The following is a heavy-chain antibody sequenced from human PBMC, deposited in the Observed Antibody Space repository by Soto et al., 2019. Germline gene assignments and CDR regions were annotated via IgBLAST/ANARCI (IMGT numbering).Heavy chain of an antibody. D-gene: IGHD3-3*01. CDR1: GHTLIELS. CDR3: TALRSGSGYTY. J-gene: IGHJ4*02. V-gene: IGHV1-24*01. CDR2: FDPEDVAT. Sequence: QVQLAQSGAEVKKPGASVKVSCKVSGHTLIELSMHGVRQAPGKGLEWMGGFDPEDVATIYAQKFQGRVTMTEDTSTDKAYMELSSLRSEDTAVYYCTALRSGSGYTYWGPGTLVTVSS.